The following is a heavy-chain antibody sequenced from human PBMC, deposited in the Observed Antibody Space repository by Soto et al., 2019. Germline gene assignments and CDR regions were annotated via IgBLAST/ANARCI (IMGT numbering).Heavy chain of an antibody. Sequence: QVQLVQSGAEVKKPGASVKVSCKASGYTFTSYGISWVRQAPGQGLEWMGWISAYNGNTNYAQKLQGRVTMTTDTSTGTAYMELRSLRSDDTAVYYCAITYYYDSSGAAWFDPWGQGTLVTVSS. CDR3: AITYYYDSSGAAWFDP. D-gene: IGHD3-22*01. J-gene: IGHJ5*02. CDR2: ISAYNGNT. V-gene: IGHV1-18*04. CDR1: GYTFTSYG.